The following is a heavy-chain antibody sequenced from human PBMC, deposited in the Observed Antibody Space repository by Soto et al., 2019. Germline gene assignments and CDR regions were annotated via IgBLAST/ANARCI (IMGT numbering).Heavy chain of an antibody. CDR1: GYTFTGYY. CDR3: ARDLVDHHTHYYGMDV. J-gene: IGHJ6*02. Sequence: GASVKVSCKASGYTFTGYYMHWVRQAPGQGLEWMGWINPNSGGTNYAQKFQGRVTMTRDTSISTAYMELSRLRSDDTAVYYCARDLVDHHTHYYGMDVWGQGTTVTVSS. CDR2: INPNSGGT. V-gene: IGHV1-2*02. D-gene: IGHD1-26*01.